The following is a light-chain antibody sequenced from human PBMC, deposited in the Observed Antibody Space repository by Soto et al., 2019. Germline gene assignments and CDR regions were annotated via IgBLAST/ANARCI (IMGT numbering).Light chain of an antibody. V-gene: IGLV1-51*01. J-gene: IGLJ3*02. CDR3: GTWDSSLSAGV. CDR2: DNN. CDR1: SSNIGKNS. Sequence: QPVLTQPPSVSAAPGQKVTISCSGSSSNIGKNSVSWYQQLPGTAPKLLIFDNNQDGRFSGSKSGTSATLDITGLQTGDEADYYCGTWDSSLSAGVFGGGTKLTVL.